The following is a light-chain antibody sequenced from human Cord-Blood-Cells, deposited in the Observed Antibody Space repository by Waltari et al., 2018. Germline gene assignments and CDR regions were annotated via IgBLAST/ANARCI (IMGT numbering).Light chain of an antibody. J-gene: IGKJ1*01. CDR1: QSVSSSY. CDR2: GAS. CDR3: QQYGSSPPWT. Sequence: EIVLTQSPGTLSLSPGERATLSCRASQSVSSSYLAGYQQKPGQASRLLIYGASSRATGIPDRFSGSGSGTHFTLTISRLEPEDCAVYYCQQYGSSPPWTFGQGTKVEIK. V-gene: IGKV3-20*01.